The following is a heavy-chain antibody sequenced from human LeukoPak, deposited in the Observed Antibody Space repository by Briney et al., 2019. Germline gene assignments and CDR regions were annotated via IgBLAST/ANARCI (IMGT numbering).Heavy chain of an antibody. Sequence: ASVKVSCKVSRYTLTELSMHWVRQAPGKGLEWMGGFDPEDGETIYAQKFQGRVTMTEDTSTDTAYMELSSLRSEDTAVYYCATTYYGDYGMDVWGKGTTVTVSS. V-gene: IGHV1-24*01. CDR3: ATTYYGDYGMDV. CDR2: FDPEDGET. CDR1: RYTLTELS. D-gene: IGHD4-17*01. J-gene: IGHJ6*04.